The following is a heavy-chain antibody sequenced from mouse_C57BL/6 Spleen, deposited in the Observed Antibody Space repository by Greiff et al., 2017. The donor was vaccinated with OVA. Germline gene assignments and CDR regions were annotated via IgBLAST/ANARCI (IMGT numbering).Heavy chain of an antibody. V-gene: IGHV2-2*01. CDR2: IWSGGST. CDR3: ARTDHYYGRGYFDV. J-gene: IGHJ1*03. CDR1: GFSLTSYG. Sequence: QVQLQQSGPGLVQPSQSLSITCTVSGFSLTSYGVHWVRQSPGKGLEWLGVIWSGGSTDYNAAFISRLSISKDNSKSQVFFKMNSLQADDTAIYYCARTDHYYGRGYFDVWGTGTTVTVSS. D-gene: IGHD1-1*01.